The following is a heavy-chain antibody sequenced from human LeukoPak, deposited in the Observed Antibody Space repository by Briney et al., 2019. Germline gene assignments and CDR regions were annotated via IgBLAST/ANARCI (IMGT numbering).Heavy chain of an antibody. V-gene: IGHV3-66*01. CDR3: ARDKKEYYYDSFDY. CDR2: IYSGGST. Sequence: GGSLRLSCAASGFTVSSNYMSWVRQAPGKGLEWVSVIYSGGSTYYADSVKGRFTISRDNSKNTLYLQMNSLRAEDTAVYYCARDKKEYYYDSFDYWGQGTLVTVSS. J-gene: IGHJ4*02. D-gene: IGHD3-22*01. CDR1: GFTVSSNY.